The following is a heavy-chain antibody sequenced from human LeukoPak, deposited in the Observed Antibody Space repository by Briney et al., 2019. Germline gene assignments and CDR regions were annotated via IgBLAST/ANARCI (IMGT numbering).Heavy chain of an antibody. CDR3: ARDPGRLLLETNWFDP. CDR2: INHSGST. J-gene: IGHJ5*02. CDR1: GGSFSGYY. D-gene: IGHD2-15*01. Sequence: SETLSLTCAVYGGSFSGYYWSWIRQPPGKGLEWIGEINHSGSTNYNPSLKSRVTISVDTSKNQFSLKLSSVTAADTAVYYCARDPGRLLLETNWFDPWGQGTLVTVSS. V-gene: IGHV4-34*01.